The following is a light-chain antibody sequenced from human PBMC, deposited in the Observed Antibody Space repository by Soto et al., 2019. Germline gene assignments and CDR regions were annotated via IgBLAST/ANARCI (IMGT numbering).Light chain of an antibody. Sequence: DIQMTQSPSSLSASVGDRVTITCRASRGISNYLVWYQQKSGKVPKLLIYAASTLQSGVPSRFSGSGSGTDFTLTISSLQPEDVATYYCQRYNSAPFTFGPGTRVDIK. CDR3: QRYNSAPFT. J-gene: IGKJ3*01. CDR2: AAS. V-gene: IGKV1-27*01. CDR1: RGISNY.